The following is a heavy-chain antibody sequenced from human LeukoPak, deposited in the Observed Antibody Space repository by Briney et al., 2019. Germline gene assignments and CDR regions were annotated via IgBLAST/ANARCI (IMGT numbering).Heavy chain of an antibody. V-gene: IGHV1-46*01. Sequence: GASVKVSCKTYGSTFTWFLIHWVRQAPGQGLEWVGTINPRGDITSYAQRFQGRVTLTEDTSTSTFYMELSSLTSDDTAVYYCASRNDILTGYVFDFWGQGTLVTVSS. CDR1: GSTFTWFL. J-gene: IGHJ4*02. CDR3: ASRNDILTGYVFDF. D-gene: IGHD3-9*01. CDR2: INPRGDIT.